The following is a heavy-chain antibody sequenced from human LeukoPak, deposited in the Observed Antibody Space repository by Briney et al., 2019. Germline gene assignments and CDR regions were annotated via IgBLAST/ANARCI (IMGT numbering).Heavy chain of an antibody. CDR3: AGNYYGSGSYYSEDRY. CDR1: GGSISSGSYY. D-gene: IGHD3-10*01. J-gene: IGHJ4*02. V-gene: IGHV4-61*02. CDR2: IYTSGST. Sequence: PSETLSLTCTVSGGSISSGSYYWSWIRQPAGKGLEWIGRIYTSGSTNYNPSLKGRVTISLDTSKNQFSLKMSSVTAADTAVYYCAGNYYGSGSYYSEDRYWGQGTLVTVSS.